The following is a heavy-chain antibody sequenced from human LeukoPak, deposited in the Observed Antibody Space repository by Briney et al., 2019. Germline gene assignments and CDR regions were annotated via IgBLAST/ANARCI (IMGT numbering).Heavy chain of an antibody. J-gene: IGHJ4*02. CDR3: AKDLYSYATYDFDY. Sequence: GGSLRLSCAASGFTFSSYAMSGVRQAPGRGLEWVSAISGSGGSTYYADSVKGRFTISRDNSKNTLYLQMNSLRAEDTAVYYCAKDLYSYATYDFDYWGQGTLVTVSS. CDR1: GFTFSSYA. D-gene: IGHD5-18*01. CDR2: ISGSGGST. V-gene: IGHV3-23*01.